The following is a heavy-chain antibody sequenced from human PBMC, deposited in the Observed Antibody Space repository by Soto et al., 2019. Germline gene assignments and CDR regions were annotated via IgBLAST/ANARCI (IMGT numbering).Heavy chain of an antibody. CDR3: ARGRTWGARDFDY. CDR2: ISAYNGHT. V-gene: IGHV1-18*01. D-gene: IGHD3-16*01. Sequence: QVQLVQSGGEVKRPGASVRVSCKASGYSFNTYAISWVRQAPGQGLEWMGWISAYNGHTDYAQKFQGRVTMTTDTSTNTVFMELRGLTSDDTAVYYCARGRTWGARDFDYWGQGTLVTVSS. J-gene: IGHJ4*02. CDR1: GYSFNTYA.